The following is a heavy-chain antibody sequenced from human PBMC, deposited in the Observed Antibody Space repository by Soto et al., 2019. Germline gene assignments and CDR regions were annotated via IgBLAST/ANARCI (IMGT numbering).Heavy chain of an antibody. D-gene: IGHD1-26*01. Sequence: QVQLVQSAAEVKKPGASLKVSCKASGYTFTTYGVSWVRQAPGQGLEWMGWISAYNGNTNSAQKLQGRLTMTTATSTSTVYMELRTLSSDDTAVYYCARTVGATIRWFAPWGQGTLVTVSS. CDR1: GYTFTTYG. J-gene: IGHJ5*02. V-gene: IGHV1-18*01. CDR2: ISAYNGNT. CDR3: ARTVGATIRWFAP.